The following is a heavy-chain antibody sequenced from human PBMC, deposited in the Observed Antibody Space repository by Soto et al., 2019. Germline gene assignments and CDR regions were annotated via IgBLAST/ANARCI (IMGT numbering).Heavy chain of an antibody. CDR3: ARSEVYSFDS. V-gene: IGHV3-7*05. CDR1: GFTFSAFW. Sequence: EVQLVESWGGLVQPGGALRLSCAASGFTFSAFWVPWVRQAPGKGLEWVANIKQDGSERYYVDSVKGRFTISRDNAKNSLFLQMNSLRAEDTAVYYCARSEVYSFDSWGQGTLVTVSS. D-gene: IGHD2-8*01. CDR2: IKQDGSER. J-gene: IGHJ4*02.